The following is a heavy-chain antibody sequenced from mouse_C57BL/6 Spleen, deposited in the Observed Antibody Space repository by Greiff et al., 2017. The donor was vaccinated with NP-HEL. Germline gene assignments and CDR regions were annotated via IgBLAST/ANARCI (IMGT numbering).Heavy chain of an antibody. CDR2: IYPGSGNT. V-gene: IGHV1-76*01. J-gene: IGHJ4*01. CDR1: GYTFTDYY. CDR3: ARYDYYGTAMDY. Sequence: QVQLQQSGAELVRPGASVKLSCKASGYTFTDYYINWVKQRPGQGLEWIARIYPGSGNTYYNEKFKGKATLTAEKSSSTAYMQLSSLTSEDSAVYFCARYDYYGTAMDYWGQGTSVTVSS. D-gene: IGHD1-1*01.